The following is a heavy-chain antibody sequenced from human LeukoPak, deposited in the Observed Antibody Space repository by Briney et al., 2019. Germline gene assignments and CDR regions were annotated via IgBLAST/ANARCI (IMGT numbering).Heavy chain of an antibody. CDR2: ISNIGDNT. CDR1: GFTFSSYA. Sequence: GGSLRLSCAASGFTFSSYAMSWVRQAPGKGLEWVSAISNIGDNTDYADSVKGRFTISRDNSKKIVNLQLNSLRAEDTAVYYCAKEKWLQLGSYFDSWGQGTLVTVSS. V-gene: IGHV3-23*01. CDR3: AKEKWLQLGSYFDS. J-gene: IGHJ4*02. D-gene: IGHD5-24*01.